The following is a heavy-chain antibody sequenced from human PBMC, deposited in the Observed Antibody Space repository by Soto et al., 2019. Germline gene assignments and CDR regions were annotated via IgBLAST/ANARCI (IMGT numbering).Heavy chain of an antibody. CDR1: GFTFSGYY. V-gene: IGHV3-11*01. CDR2: FSSSGYTI. CDR3: ATGRCGRSED. D-gene: IGHD3-3*01. J-gene: IGHJ4*02. Sequence: QVQLVESGGGLVKPGGALRLSCEASGFTFSGYYITWIRQAPGKGLEWISYFSSSGYTIRYADSVEGRFTVSRDDAKKTLYLQMNSLRAEDTAVYYCATGRCGRSEDWGQGTLVTVSS.